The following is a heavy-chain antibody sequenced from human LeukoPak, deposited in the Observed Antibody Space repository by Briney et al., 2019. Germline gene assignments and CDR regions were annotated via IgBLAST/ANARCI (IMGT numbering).Heavy chain of an antibody. D-gene: IGHD5-18*01. CDR3: AGDTRDTAMVTGGWFDP. Sequence: PSETLSLTCTVSGGSISSGGYYWSWIRQHPGKGLEWIGYIYCSGSTYYNPSLKSRVTISVDTSKNQFSLKLSSVTAADTAVYYYAGDTRDTAMVTGGWFDPWGQGTLVTVSS. J-gene: IGHJ5*02. CDR2: IYCSGST. CDR1: GGSISSGGYY. V-gene: IGHV4-31*03.